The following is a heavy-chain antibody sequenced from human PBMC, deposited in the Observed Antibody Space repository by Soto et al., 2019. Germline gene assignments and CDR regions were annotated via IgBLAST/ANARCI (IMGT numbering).Heavy chain of an antibody. CDR2: ICSGGST. Sequence: GGSLSHSCAAAGVTIISNYMSWVRQAPGKGLEWVSVICSGGSTYYADSVRGLFTISRDNSKNTLYLQRKSLRDEDTAVYYCASDPTATRHGMAAWGQRTTVTVCS. CDR3: ASDPTATRHGMAA. J-gene: IGHJ6*02. V-gene: IGHV3-53*01. CDR1: GVTIISNY. D-gene: IGHD1-26*01.